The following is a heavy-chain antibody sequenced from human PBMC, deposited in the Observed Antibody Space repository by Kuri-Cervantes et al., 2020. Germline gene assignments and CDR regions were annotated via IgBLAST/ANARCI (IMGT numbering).Heavy chain of an antibody. D-gene: IGHD5-12*01. CDR3: ARVGYNDYDLDY. CDR1: GFTFSSYE. J-gene: IGHJ4*02. V-gene: IGHV3-48*03. Sequence: GGSLRLSCAASGFTFSSYEMNWVRQASGKGLEWVSYISSSGSTIYYADSVKGRFTISRDNAKNSLYLQMNSLRAEDTAVYYCARVGYNDYDLDYWGQGTLVTVSS. CDR2: ISSSGSTI.